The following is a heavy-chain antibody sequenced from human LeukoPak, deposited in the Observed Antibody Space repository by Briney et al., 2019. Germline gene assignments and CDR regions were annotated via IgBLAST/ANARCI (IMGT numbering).Heavy chain of an antibody. V-gene: IGHV4-59*01. CDR1: GGSISSYY. D-gene: IGHD3-10*01. CDR2: IYYSGST. J-gene: IGHJ3*02. Sequence: PSETLSLTCTVSGGSISSYYWSWIRQPPGKGLEWIGYIYYSGSTNYNPPLKRRVTISVDTSKNQFSLKLSSVTAADTAVYYCAATYYYGSGSYNAFDIWGQGTMVTVSS. CDR3: AATYYYGSGSYNAFDI.